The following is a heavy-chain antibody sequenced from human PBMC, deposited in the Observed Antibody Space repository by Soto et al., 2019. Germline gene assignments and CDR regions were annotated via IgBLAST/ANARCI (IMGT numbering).Heavy chain of an antibody. V-gene: IGHV1-69*13. CDR2: IIPFSGTV. CDR3: ARGSYDSYAGFFGMDV. D-gene: IGHD3-10*01. CDR1: GGSFMSQA. Sequence: SVKVSCKTSGGSFMSQAISWVRQAPGQGPEWMGGIIPFSGTVTYTQRFQGRLTLTADEPTKTAYMELSSLRSEDTAVYYCARGSYDSYAGFFGMDVWGQGTKVTFSS. J-gene: IGHJ6*02.